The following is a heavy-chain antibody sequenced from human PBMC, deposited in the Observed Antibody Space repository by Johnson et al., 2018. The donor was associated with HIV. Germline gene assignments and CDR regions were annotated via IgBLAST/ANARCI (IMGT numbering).Heavy chain of an antibody. J-gene: IGHJ3*01. D-gene: IGHD1-26*01. V-gene: IGHV3-7*01. CDR2: IKEDGSEK. CDR1: GFTFNSYW. CDR3: ARGREDF. Sequence: VQLVESGGGLVQPGGSLRLSCTASGFTFNSYWMSWVRQAPGKGLEWVANIKEDGSEKYYVDSVKGRFTISRDNAKNSLYPRMNSLRVDDTAVYYCARGREDFWGQGTMVTVSP.